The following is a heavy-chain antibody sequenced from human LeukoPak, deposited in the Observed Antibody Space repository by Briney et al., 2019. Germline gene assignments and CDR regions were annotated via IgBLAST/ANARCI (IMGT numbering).Heavy chain of an antibody. CDR2: INHSGST. Sequence: SETLSLTCAVYGGSFSGYYWSWIRQPPGKGLEWIGEINHSGSTNYNPSLKSRVTISVDTSKNQFSLKVSPVTAADTAVYYCAREGGYSYGDAPLHFDNWGQGTLVTVSS. CDR3: AREGGYSYGDAPLHFDN. V-gene: IGHV4-34*01. CDR1: GGSFSGYY. D-gene: IGHD5-18*01. J-gene: IGHJ4*02.